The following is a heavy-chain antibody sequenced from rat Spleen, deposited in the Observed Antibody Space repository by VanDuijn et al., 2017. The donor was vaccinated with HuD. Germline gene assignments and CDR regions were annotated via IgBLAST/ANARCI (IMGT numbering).Heavy chain of an antibody. V-gene: IGHV5-22*01. D-gene: IGHD1-2*01. CDR3: ARHDTIAAYYFDY. CDR1: GFTFSDYN. J-gene: IGHJ2*01. Sequence: EVQLVESGGGLVQPGRSLKLSCAASGFTFSDYNMAWVRQAPKKGLEWVATISYEGSSTYYGDSVKGRFTISRDNAKSTLYLQMNSLRSEDTATYYCARHDTIAAYYFDYWGQGVMVTVSS. CDR2: ISYEGSST.